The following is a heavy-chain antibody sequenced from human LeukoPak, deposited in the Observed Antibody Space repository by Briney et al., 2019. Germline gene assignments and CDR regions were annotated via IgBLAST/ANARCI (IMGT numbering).Heavy chain of an antibody. D-gene: IGHD3-10*01. J-gene: IGHJ6*03. CDR2: ISSSGSTI. Sequence: AGGSLRLSCAASGFTFSSYEMNWVRQAPGKGLEWVSYISSSGSTIYYADSVKGRFTISRDNAKNSLYLQMNSLRAEDTAIYYCARETSGSGGYYYYYMDVWGKGTTVTVSS. CDR3: ARETSGSGGYYYYYMDV. V-gene: IGHV3-48*03. CDR1: GFTFSSYE.